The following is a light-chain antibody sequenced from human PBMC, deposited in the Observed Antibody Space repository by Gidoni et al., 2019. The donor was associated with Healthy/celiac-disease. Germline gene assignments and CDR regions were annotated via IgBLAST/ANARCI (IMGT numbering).Light chain of an antibody. Sequence: EIVLTQSPGTLSLPPGERATPTCRASQSVSSSYLAWYQQKPGQAPRLLIYGASSRATGIPDRFSGSGSGTDFTLTISRLEPEDFAVYYCQQYGSSPPVTFXQXTKVEIK. V-gene: IGKV3-20*01. CDR3: QQYGSSPPVT. CDR2: GAS. J-gene: IGKJ1*01. CDR1: QSVSSSY.